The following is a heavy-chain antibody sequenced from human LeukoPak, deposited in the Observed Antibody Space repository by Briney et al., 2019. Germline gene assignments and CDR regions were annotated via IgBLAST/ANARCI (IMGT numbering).Heavy chain of an antibody. CDR3: AEDPPNYYDSSGYYHFDY. D-gene: IGHD3-22*01. V-gene: IGHV3-23*01. J-gene: IGHJ4*02. CDR2: ISGSGGST. Sequence: GGSLRLSCAASGFTFSSYAMSWVSQAPGKGLEWVSAISGSGGSTYYADSVKGRFTISRDNSKNTLYLQMNSLRAEDTAVYYCAEDPPNYYDSSGYYHFDYWGQGTLVTVSS. CDR1: GFTFSSYA.